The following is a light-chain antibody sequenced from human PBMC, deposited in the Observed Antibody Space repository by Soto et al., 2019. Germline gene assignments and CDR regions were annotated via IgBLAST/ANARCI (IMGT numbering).Light chain of an antibody. Sequence: QSALTQPPSASGSPGQSVTISCTGTSSDVGGYNYVSWYQQVPGKAPKLLIYEVSKRPSGVPDRFSGSKSGKTASLTVSGLQAVDEADYYCSSCAGTNNLVFGGGTKLTVL. CDR1: SSDVGGYNY. CDR3: SSCAGTNNLV. V-gene: IGLV2-8*01. CDR2: EVS. J-gene: IGLJ3*02.